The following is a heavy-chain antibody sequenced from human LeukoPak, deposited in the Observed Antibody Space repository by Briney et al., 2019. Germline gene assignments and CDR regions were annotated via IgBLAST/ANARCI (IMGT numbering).Heavy chain of an antibody. J-gene: IGHJ4*02. Sequence: GGSLRLSCAASGFTFSDYYMSWIRQAPGKGLEWVSYISTSGSTIYYADSVKGRFTISRDNAKNSLYLQMNSLRAEDTAMYYCARAIRYGSVDYWAQGTLVTVSS. CDR1: GFTFSDYY. D-gene: IGHD6-25*01. CDR2: ISTSGSTI. CDR3: ARAIRYGSVDY. V-gene: IGHV3-11*01.